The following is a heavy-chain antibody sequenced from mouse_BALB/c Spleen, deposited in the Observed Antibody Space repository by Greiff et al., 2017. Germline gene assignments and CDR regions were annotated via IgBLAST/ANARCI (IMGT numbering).Heavy chain of an antibody. CDR1: GFTFSSYA. CDR3: ARGPYYGNSYWYFDV. CDR2: ISSGGST. D-gene: IGHD2-1*01. V-gene: IGHV5-6-5*01. Sequence: DVHLVESGGGLVKPGGSLKLSCAASGFTFSSYAMSWVRQTPEKRLEWVASISSGGSTYYPDSVKGRFTISRDNARNILYLQMSSLRSEDTAMYYCARGPYYGNSYWYFDVWGAGTTVTVSS. J-gene: IGHJ1*01.